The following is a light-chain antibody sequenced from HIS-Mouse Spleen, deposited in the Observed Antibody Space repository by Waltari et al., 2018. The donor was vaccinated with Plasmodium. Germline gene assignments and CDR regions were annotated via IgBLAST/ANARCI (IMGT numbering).Light chain of an antibody. J-gene: IGKJ2*01. CDR3: QQYGSSPYT. Sequence: ELVLTQSPGTLSLSPGERATLSCRASQSVSSSYLAWYQQKPGQAPRLRIYGASSRATGSPDRFSGSGSGTDFTLTISRLEPEDFAVYYCQQYGSSPYTFGQGTKLEIK. CDR2: GAS. CDR1: QSVSSSY. V-gene: IGKV3-20*01.